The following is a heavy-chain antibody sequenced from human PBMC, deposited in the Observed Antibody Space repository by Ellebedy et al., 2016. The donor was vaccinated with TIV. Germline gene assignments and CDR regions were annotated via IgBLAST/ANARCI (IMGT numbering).Heavy chain of an antibody. CDR3: ATFIWFGESNGMDV. V-gene: IGHV1-18*01. J-gene: IGHJ6*02. CDR2: ISAYNGNT. Sequence: ASVKVSXXASGYTFTSYGISWVRQAPGQGLEWMGWISAYNGNTNYAQKLQGRVTMTTDTSTSTAYMELRSLRSDDTAVYYCATFIWFGESNGMDVWGQGTTVTVSS. D-gene: IGHD3-10*01. CDR1: GYTFTSYG.